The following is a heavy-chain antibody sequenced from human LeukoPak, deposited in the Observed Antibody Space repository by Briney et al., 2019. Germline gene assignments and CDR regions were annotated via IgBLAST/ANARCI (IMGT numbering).Heavy chain of an antibody. CDR3: AREQLLRGIDY. CDR1: GFNFRNYG. D-gene: IGHD3-10*01. CDR2: IIGSAGST. V-gene: IGHV3-23*01. Sequence: GGSLRLSCAASGFNFRNYGMYWVRQATGKGLEWVSNIIGSAGSTYYADSVKGRFSISRDNSKNTLYLQMNSLRAEDTAVYYCAREQLLRGIDYWGQGTRVTVSS. J-gene: IGHJ4*02.